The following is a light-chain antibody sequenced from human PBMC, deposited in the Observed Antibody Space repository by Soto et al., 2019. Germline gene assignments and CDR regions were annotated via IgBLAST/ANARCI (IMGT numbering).Light chain of an antibody. CDR3: SSYTSSSTLYV. Sequence: QSALTQPASVSGSPGQSITISCTGTSSDVGSYNYVSWYQQHPGKAPKLMIYDVSNRPSGVSNRFSGSKSGNTASLTISGLQAEDGADYYCSSYTSSSTLYVFGTGTKLTVL. V-gene: IGLV2-14*01. CDR1: SSDVGSYNY. CDR2: DVS. J-gene: IGLJ1*01.